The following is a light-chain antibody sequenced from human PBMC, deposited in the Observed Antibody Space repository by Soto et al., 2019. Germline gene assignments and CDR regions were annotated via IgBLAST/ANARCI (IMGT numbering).Light chain of an antibody. J-gene: IGLJ1*01. V-gene: IGLV1-44*01. CDR1: SSNIMSNT. CDR2: GNH. CDR3: AAWDDSLNAYV. Sequence: QSVLTQPPSASGTPGQRVAISCSGSSSNIMSNTVNWYQVLPGTAPKVLIQGNHQRPSGVPARFSGSKSGTSASLAISGLQSEDEADYYCAAWDDSLNAYVFGTGTKVTVL.